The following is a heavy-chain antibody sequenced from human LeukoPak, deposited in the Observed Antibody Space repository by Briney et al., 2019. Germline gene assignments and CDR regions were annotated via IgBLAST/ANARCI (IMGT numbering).Heavy chain of an antibody. J-gene: IGHJ4*02. D-gene: IGHD3-22*01. CDR3: ARSHYYDSSGHFGY. Sequence: ASVKVSCKASGGTFSSYAISWVRQAPGQGLEWMGRIIPIFGTANYAQKFQGRVTITTDESTSTAYMELSSLRSEDTAVYYCARSHYYDSSGHFGYWGQGTLVTFSS. CDR1: GGTFSSYA. V-gene: IGHV1-69*05. CDR2: IIPIFGTA.